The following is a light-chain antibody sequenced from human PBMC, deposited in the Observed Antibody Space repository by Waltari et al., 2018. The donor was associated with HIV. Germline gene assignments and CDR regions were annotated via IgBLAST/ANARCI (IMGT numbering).Light chain of an antibody. CDR3: QQSYSTPPT. CDR2: AAS. CDR1: QNISNF. J-gene: IGKJ4*01. V-gene: IGKV1-39*01. Sequence: DIQMTQSPSSLSASLGDRVTITCRASQNISNFLNWYQMKPGKAPKLLIRAASSLHSGVSSRFTGSGSVTDFTLTISSLQREDFASYSCQQSYSTPPTFGCGTKVEIK.